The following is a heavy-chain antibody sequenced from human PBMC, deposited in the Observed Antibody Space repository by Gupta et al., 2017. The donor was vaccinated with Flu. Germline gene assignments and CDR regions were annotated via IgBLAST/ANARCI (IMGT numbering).Heavy chain of an antibody. CDR1: AGTFNNMD. Sequence: QVQLVQSGAEVKKSGSSVKVSCKASAGTFNNMDISWVGQAPGQGLEWMGGIIPMFGTANYAQKYQGRVTITADESTSTAYMELSSVTSEDTAVYFCARDQSPQRGSYYYYYHGMDVWGQGTTVTVSS. V-gene: IGHV1-69*01. J-gene: IGHJ6*02. CDR2: IIPMFGTA. CDR3: ARDQSPQRGSYYYYYHGMDV.